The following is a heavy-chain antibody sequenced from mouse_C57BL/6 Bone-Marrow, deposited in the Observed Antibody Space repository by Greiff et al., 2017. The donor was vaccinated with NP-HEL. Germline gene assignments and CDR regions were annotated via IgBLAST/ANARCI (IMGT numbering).Heavy chain of an antibody. J-gene: IGHJ4*01. D-gene: IGHD2-3*01. V-gene: IGHV1-82*01. CDR2: IYPGDGDT. Sequence: VKLQESGPELVKPGASVKISCKASGYAFSSSWMNWVKQRPGKGLEWIGRIYPGDGDTNYNGKFKGKATLTADKSSSTAYMQLSSLTSEDSAVYFSARWLLRSYYYAMDYWGQGTSITVSS. CDR1: GYAFSSSW. CDR3: ARWLLRSYYYAMDY.